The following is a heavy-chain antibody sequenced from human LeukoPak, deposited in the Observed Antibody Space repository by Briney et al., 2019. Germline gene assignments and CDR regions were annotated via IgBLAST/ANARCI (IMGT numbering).Heavy chain of an antibody. V-gene: IGHV1-2*02. CDR3: ARDYYYDSSSYYYYMDV. J-gene: IGHJ6*03. CDR1: GYTFTNFG. CDR2: INPNSGGT. D-gene: IGHD3-22*01. Sequence: ASVKVSCKASGYTFTNFGINWVRQAPGQGLEWMGWINPNSGGTNYAQKFQGRVTMTRDTSISTAYMELSRLRSDDTAVYYCARDYYYDSSSYYYYMDVWGKGTTVTISS.